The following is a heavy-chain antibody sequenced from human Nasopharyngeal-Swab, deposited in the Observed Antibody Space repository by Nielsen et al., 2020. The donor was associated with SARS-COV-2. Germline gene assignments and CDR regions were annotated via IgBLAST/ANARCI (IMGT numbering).Heavy chain of an antibody. CDR1: GGSISSHS. CDR2: FYYSGIT. CDR3: AREAVGGLVDS. Sequence: SETLSLTCTVSGGSISSHSWSWIRQSPGKGLDWIGYFYYSGITNYNPSLKSRVTILIDTSKNQFSLKLNSVTAADTAVYYCAREAVGGLVDSWGQGTLVTVSS. D-gene: IGHD1-26*01. J-gene: IGHJ4*02. V-gene: IGHV4-59*11.